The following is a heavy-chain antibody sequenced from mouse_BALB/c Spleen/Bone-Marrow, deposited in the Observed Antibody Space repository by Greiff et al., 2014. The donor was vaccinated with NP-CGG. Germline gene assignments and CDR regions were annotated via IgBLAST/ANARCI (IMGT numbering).Heavy chain of an antibody. CDR1: GYTFTSYW. Sequence: QVQLQQSGTDLVRPGASVKLSCKASGYTFTSYWINCVKQRPGQGLEWIGNIYPSDSYTNYNQKFKDKATLTVDKSSSTAYMHLSSPTSEDSAVYYCTRDDGGFAYWGQGTLVTVSA. D-gene: IGHD1-1*02. J-gene: IGHJ3*01. CDR3: TRDDGGFAY. V-gene: IGHV1-69*02. CDR2: IYPSDSYT.